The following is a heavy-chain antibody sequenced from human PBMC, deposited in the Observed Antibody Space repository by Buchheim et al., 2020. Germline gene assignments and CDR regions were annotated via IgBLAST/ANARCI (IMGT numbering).Heavy chain of an antibody. V-gene: IGHV4-34*01. CDR1: GGSFSSYY. Sequence: QVQLQQWGAGLLKPSETLSLTCAVYGGSFSSYYWSWIRQPPGKGLEWIGEINHSGSTNYNPSLKSRVTISVDTSKNQFSLKLGYVTAADTAVYYCARGPKRNDKQFRKKYYYYGMDVWGQGTT. J-gene: IGHJ6*02. D-gene: IGHD1-1*01. CDR3: ARGPKRNDKQFRKKYYYYGMDV. CDR2: INHSGST.